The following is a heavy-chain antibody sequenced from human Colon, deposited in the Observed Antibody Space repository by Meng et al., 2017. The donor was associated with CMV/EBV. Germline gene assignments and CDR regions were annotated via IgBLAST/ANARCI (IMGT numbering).Heavy chain of an antibody. Sequence: GGSLRLSCAASGFSLSNFAMTWVRQAPGKGLVWVSRLSSDASISASADFAKGRFTISRDNAKNTLYLQMNSLRGEDTAVYYCARGQGGSGTWHLDAWGQGTLVTVSS. D-gene: IGHD3-10*01. V-gene: IGHV3-74*01. CDR1: GFSLSNFA. J-gene: IGHJ5*02. CDR2: LSSDASIS. CDR3: ARGQGGSGTWHLDA.